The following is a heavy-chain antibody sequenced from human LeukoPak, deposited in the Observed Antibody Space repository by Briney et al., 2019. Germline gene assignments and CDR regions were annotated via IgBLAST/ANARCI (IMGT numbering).Heavy chain of an antibody. J-gene: IGHJ4*02. Sequence: PGGSLRLSCAASGFTFSSYSMNWVRQAPGKGLEWVSYISSSSSTIYYADSVKGRFTISRDNSKNTLYLQMNSLRAEDTAVYYCARRYYLDYWGQGTLVTVSS. D-gene: IGHD3-10*01. CDR1: GFTFSSYS. V-gene: IGHV3-48*01. CDR2: ISSSSSTI. CDR3: ARRYYLDY.